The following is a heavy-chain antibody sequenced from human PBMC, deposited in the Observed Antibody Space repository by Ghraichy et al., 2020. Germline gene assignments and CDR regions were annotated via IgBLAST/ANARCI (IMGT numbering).Heavy chain of an antibody. V-gene: IGHV4-39*01. Sequence: SETLSLTCTVSGGSISRSSYYWSWIRKPPGKGLEWIGSIYYSGSTFRNPSLKSRVTISVDTSKNQFSLRLTSVTAADTAVYYCARHVADSSWYSYYFDYWGQGTPVTVSS. D-gene: IGHD3-22*01. J-gene: IGHJ4*02. CDR1: GGSISRSSYY. CDR3: ARHVADSSWYSYYFDY. CDR2: IYYSGST.